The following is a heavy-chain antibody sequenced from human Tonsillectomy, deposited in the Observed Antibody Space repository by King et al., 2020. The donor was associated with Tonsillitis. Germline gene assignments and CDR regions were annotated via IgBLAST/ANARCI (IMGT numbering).Heavy chain of an antibody. D-gene: IGHD6-13*01. V-gene: IGHV4-4*07. Sequence: QLQESGPGLVKPSETLSLTCTVSGGSISSYYWSWIRQPAGKGLEWIGRIYTSGSTNYNPSLKSRVTMSVDTSKNQFSLKLSSVTTADPAVYYCARDGYSSSWYVSYWGQGTLVTVSS. CDR3: ARDGYSSSWYVSY. CDR2: IYTSGST. CDR1: GGSISSYY. J-gene: IGHJ4*02.